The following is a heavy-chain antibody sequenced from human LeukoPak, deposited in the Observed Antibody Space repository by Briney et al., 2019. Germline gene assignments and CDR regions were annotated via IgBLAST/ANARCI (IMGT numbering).Heavy chain of an antibody. Sequence: GGSLRLSCAASGFTFRSYGMHWVRQAPGKGLEWVAFIRYDGSNKYYADSVKGRFTISRDNSKNTLYLQMNSLRAEDTAVYYCAKTYDSSGYYSYWGQGTLVTVSS. D-gene: IGHD3-22*01. CDR3: AKTYDSSGYYSY. V-gene: IGHV3-30*02. CDR2: IRYDGSNK. J-gene: IGHJ4*02. CDR1: GFTFRSYG.